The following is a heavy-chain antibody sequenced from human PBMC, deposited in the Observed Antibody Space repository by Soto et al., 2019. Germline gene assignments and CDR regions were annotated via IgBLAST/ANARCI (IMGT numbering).Heavy chain of an antibody. CDR1: GFTFSNYI. CDR2: ILHDGNNK. CDR3: ARDDEDGSYCDLGY. D-gene: IGHD3-10*01. Sequence: RLSCAASGFTFSNYIMHWVRQAPGKGLEWVAMILHDGNNKYYADSVKGRFTISRDNSKNTLYLQMNSLRTEDTAIYYCARDDEDGSYCDLGYWGQGTLVTVSS. V-gene: IGHV3-30-3*01. J-gene: IGHJ4*02.